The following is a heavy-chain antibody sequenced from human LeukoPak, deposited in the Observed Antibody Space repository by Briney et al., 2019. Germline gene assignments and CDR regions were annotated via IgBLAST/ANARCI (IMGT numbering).Heavy chain of an antibody. Sequence: GASVKVSCKASGGTFSSYAISWVRQAPGQGLEWMVGIIPIFGTANYAQKFQGRVTITADESTSTAYMELSSLRSEDTAVYYCATARTPDFWSGYSQLYYYYYGMDVWGQGTTVTVSS. V-gene: IGHV1-69*13. D-gene: IGHD3-3*01. CDR1: GGTFSSYA. CDR3: ATARTPDFWSGYSQLYYYYYGMDV. J-gene: IGHJ6*02. CDR2: IIPIFGTA.